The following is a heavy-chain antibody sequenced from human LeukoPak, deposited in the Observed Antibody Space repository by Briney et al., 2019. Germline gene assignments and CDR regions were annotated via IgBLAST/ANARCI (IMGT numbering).Heavy chain of an antibody. J-gene: IGHJ5*02. Sequence: PSETQSLTCVASGYSISNDYYWGWIRRPPGKVQELIGNIYHSGGSYYNPSLKSRVTILVDTSKNQFSLKQSSVTAADTAVYYCAKAGTTGIHHWFDPWGQGNLVTVSS. D-gene: IGHD1-1*01. CDR2: IYHSGGS. V-gene: IGHV4-38-2*01. CDR3: AKAGTTGIHHWFDP. CDR1: GYSISNDYY.